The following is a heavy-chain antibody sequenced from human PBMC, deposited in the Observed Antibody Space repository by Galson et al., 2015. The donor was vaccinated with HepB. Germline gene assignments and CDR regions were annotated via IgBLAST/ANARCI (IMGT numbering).Heavy chain of an antibody. J-gene: IGHJ3*02. CDR1: GYTLIELS. CDR2: FDPKDGKI. Sequence: SVKVSCKVSGYTLIELSIHWVRQAAGKGPEWMGGFDPKDGKIIYAQRFRDRITLTEEPSASTAYMELSSLRSEDTAVYYCARMPVGRHIVVVTANDAPDIWGQGTMVTVSS. V-gene: IGHV1-24*01. D-gene: IGHD2-21*02. CDR3: ARMPVGRHIVVVTANDAPDI.